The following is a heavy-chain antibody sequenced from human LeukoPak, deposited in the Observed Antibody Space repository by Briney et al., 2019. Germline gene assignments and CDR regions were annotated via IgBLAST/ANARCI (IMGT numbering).Heavy chain of an antibody. V-gene: IGHV3-48*04. D-gene: IGHD2-2*01. J-gene: IGHJ4*02. Sequence: GGSLRISCAASGFTFSSYSMNWVRQAPGKGLEWVSYISSSGSTIYYADSVKGRFTISRDNAKNSLYLQMNSLRAEDTAVYYCARDHYLSNYIVVVPAAGYWGQGTLVTVSS. CDR1: GFTFSSYS. CDR3: ARDHYLSNYIVVVPAAGY. CDR2: ISSSGSTI.